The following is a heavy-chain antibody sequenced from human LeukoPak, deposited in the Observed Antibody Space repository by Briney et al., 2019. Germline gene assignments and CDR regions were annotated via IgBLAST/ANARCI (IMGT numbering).Heavy chain of an antibody. J-gene: IGHJ4*02. CDR1: GYTFTSYD. CDR2: MNPNSGNT. Sequence: GASVKVSCKASGYTFTSYDINWVRQATGQGLEWMGWMNPNSGNTGYAQKFQGRVTMTRDTSTSTAYMELSSQRSEDIDVYYCARQPAPLITMIVVVITTIYYFDYWGQGTLVTVSS. CDR3: ARQPAPLITMIVVVITTIYYFDY. V-gene: IGHV1-8*01. D-gene: IGHD3-22*01.